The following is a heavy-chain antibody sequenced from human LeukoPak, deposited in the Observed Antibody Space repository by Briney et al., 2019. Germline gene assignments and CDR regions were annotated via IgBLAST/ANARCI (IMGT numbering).Heavy chain of an antibody. CDR2: ISASGGRT. J-gene: IGHJ5*02. CDR3: AKAGGSSWYDA. D-gene: IGHD6-13*01. CDR1: GFTFSSYD. V-gene: IGHV3-23*01. Sequence: GGSLRLSCAASGFTFSSYDMSWVRQAPGKGLEWVSAISASGGRTYYADSVKGGFTISRDNSKNTMYQQLNSLRAEDTAVYYCAKAGGSSWYDAWGQGILVTVSS.